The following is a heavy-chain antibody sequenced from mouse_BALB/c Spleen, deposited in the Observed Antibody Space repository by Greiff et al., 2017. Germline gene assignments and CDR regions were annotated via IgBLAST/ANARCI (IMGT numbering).Heavy chain of an antibody. V-gene: IGHV5-12-2*01. J-gene: IGHJ4*01. Sequence: DVQLVESGGGLVQPGGSLKLSCAASGFTFSSYTMSWVRQTPEKRLEWVAYISNGGGSTYYPDTVKGRFTISRDNAKNTLYLQMSSLKSEDTAMYYCARHGATMIATVYAMDYWGQGTTVTVSS. CDR1: GFTFSSYT. CDR3: ARHGATMIATVYAMDY. CDR2: ISNGGGST. D-gene: IGHD2-4*01.